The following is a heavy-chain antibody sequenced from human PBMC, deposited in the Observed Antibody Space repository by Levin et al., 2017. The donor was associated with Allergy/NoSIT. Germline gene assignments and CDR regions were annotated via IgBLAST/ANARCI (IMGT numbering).Heavy chain of an antibody. CDR2: IVGSGGST. J-gene: IGHJ4*02. CDR1: GFTFSSYA. D-gene: IGHD3-16*01. CDR3: AKVPVPYDFVPGY. Sequence: GGSLRLSCAVSGFTFSSYAMTWVRQAPGKGLEWVSGIVGSGGSTYYADSVKGRFTISRDNSKNTLYLQMNSLRAEDTAVYFCAKVPVPYDFVPGYWGQGTLVTVSS. V-gene: IGHV3-23*01.